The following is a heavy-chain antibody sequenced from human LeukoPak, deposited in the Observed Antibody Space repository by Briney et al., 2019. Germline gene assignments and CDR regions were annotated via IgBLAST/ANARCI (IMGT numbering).Heavy chain of an antibody. V-gene: IGHV3-11*05. CDR2: ISSSSSYT. J-gene: IGHJ4*02. Sequence: NPGGSLRLSCVVSGIPFSDYYVNWIRQAPGKGLEWISYISSSSSYTDYADSVKGRFTISRDNAKSALYLQMNSLRVEDTAVYYCARVDSTSWFDYWGQGTLVTVSS. CDR3: ARVDSTSWFDY. D-gene: IGHD6-13*01. CDR1: GIPFSDYY.